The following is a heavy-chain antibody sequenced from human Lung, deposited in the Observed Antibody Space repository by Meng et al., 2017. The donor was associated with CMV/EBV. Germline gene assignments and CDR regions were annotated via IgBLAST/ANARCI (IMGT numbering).Heavy chain of an antibody. J-gene: IGHJ4*02. CDR1: GFPFVPPS. CDR3: ARDSTTTRDFDY. V-gene: IGHV3-72*01. D-gene: IGHD2/OR15-2a*01. CDR2: SSNKASSYTT. Sequence: ASGFPFVPPSMDWVRQAPGKGLEWVARSSNKASSYTTEYAASVKGRFTISRDDSKNSLSLQMTSLKTEDTAVYYCARDSTTTRDFDYWGQGTLVTVSS.